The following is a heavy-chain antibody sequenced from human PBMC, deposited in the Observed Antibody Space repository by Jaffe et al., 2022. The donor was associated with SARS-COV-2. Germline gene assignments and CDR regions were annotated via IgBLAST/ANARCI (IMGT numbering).Heavy chain of an antibody. D-gene: IGHD2-15*01. J-gene: IGHJ6*02. CDR2: ISSSSSYI. V-gene: IGHV3-21*01. CDR1: GFTFSSYS. CDR3: ARDVGYCSGGSCYYNYYYGMDV. Sequence: EVQLVESGGGLVKPGGSLRLSCAASGFTFSSYSMNWVRQAPGKGLEWVSSISSSSSYIYYADSVKGRFTISRDNAKNSLYLQMNSLRAEDTAVYYCARDVGYCSGGSCYYNYYYGMDVWGQGTTVTVSS.